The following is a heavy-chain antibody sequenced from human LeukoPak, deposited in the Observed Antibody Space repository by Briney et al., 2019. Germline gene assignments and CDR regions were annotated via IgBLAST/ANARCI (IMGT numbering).Heavy chain of an antibody. J-gene: IGHJ5*02. CDR2: ISACNGNT. V-gene: IGHV1-18*01. CDR1: GYTFTSYG. CDR3: ARDVGPYYYGSGSYWPIDP. Sequence: GASVKVSCKASGYTFTSYGISWVRQAPGQGLEWMGWISACNGNTNYAQKLQGRVTMTTDTSTSTAYMELRSLRSDDTAVYYCARDVGPYYYGSGSYWPIDPWGQGTLVTVSS. D-gene: IGHD3-10*01.